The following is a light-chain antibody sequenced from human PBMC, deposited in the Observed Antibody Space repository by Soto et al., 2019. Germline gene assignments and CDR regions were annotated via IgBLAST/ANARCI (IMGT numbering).Light chain of an antibody. CDR3: QTGGTGIL. CDR2: LNSDGSH. V-gene: IGLV4-69*01. J-gene: IGLJ2*01. Sequence: QLVLTQSPSASASLGASVKLTCTLSSGHSSYAIAWHQQQPEKGPRYLMKLNSDGSHSKGDGIPDRFSGSSSGAERYLTSSSIQSEDEADYYCQTGGTGILFGGGTKLPVL. CDR1: SGHSSYA.